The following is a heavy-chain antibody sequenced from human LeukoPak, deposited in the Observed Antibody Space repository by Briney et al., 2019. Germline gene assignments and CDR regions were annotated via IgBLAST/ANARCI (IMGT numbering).Heavy chain of an antibody. J-gene: IGHJ4*02. V-gene: IGHV3-30-3*01. CDR2: RSYDGSNK. CDR3: ARTNVLLWFGELFLDY. CDR1: GFTFSSYA. D-gene: IGHD3-10*01. Sequence: GGSLRLSCAASGFTFSSYAMHWVRQAPGKGLEWVAVRSYDGSNKYYADSVKGRFTISRDNSKNTLYLQMNSLRAEDTAVYYCARTNVLLWFGELFLDYWGQGTLVTVSS.